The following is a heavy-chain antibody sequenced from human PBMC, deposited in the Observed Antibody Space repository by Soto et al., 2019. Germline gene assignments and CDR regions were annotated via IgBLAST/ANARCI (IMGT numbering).Heavy chain of an antibody. D-gene: IGHD3-22*01. V-gene: IGHV1-46*01. J-gene: IGHJ4*02. Sequence: ASVKVSCKASGYTFTSYYMHWVRQAPGQGLEWMGIINPSGGSTSYAQKFQGRVTMTRDTSTSTVYMELSSLRSEDTAVYYCARGWGPITMIVVVNPYFDYWGQGTLVTVSS. CDR2: INPSGGST. CDR1: GYTFTSYY. CDR3: ARGWGPITMIVVVNPYFDY.